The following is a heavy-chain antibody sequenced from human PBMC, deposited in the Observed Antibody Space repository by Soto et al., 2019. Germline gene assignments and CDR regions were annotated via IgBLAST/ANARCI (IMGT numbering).Heavy chain of an antibody. Sequence: QVQLVQSGAEVTKPGSSVKVSCKASGGTFSSYTISWVRQAPGQGLEWMGRIIPILGIANYAQKFQGRVTITADKSTSTAYMALSSLRSEDTAVYYCARDPERENDYGDYALCYWGQGTLVTVSS. J-gene: IGHJ4*02. CDR2: IIPILGIA. V-gene: IGHV1-69*08. CDR1: GGTFSSYT. D-gene: IGHD4-17*01. CDR3: ARDPERENDYGDYALCY.